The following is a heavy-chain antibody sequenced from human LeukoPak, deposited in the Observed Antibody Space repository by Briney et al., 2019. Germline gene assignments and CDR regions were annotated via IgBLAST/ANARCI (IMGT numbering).Heavy chain of an antibody. CDR2: IIPIFGTA. V-gene: IGHV1-69*13. Sequence: ASVKVSRKTSGYTFTNYGISWVRQAPGQGLEWMGGIIPIFGTANYAQKFQGRVTITADESTSTAYMELSSLRSDDTAVYYCAGSLGYCTSNVCYLKYWGQGTLVTVSS. J-gene: IGHJ4*02. CDR1: GYTFTNYG. CDR3: AGSLGYCTSNVCYLKY. D-gene: IGHD2-8*01.